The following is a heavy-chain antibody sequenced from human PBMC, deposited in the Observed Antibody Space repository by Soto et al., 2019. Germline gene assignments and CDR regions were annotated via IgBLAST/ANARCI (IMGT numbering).Heavy chain of an antibody. CDR1: GYTFTSYA. Sequence: ASVKVSCKASGYTFTSYAMHWVRQAPGQRLEWMGWINAGNGNTKYSQKFQGRVTITRDTSASTAYMELSSLRSEDTAVYYCAKPEIFGVVIPLPPGLAPDYWGQGTLVTVSS. J-gene: IGHJ4*02. V-gene: IGHV1-3*01. D-gene: IGHD3-3*01. CDR2: INAGNGNT. CDR3: AKPEIFGVVIPLPPGLAPDY.